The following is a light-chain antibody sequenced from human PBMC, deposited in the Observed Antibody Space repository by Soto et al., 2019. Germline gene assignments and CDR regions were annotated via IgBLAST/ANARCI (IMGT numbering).Light chain of an antibody. J-gene: IGLJ3*02. CDR1: SRDVGGYNY. CDR2: EVN. Sequence: QSALTQPASVSGSPGQSITISCTGTSRDVGGYNYVSWYQHHPGKAPKLMIYEVNNRPSGASNRFSGSKSGNTTSLTISGLQAEDEADYYCSSYTSKSTKVFGGGPQLSVL. V-gene: IGLV2-14*01. CDR3: SSYTSKSTKV.